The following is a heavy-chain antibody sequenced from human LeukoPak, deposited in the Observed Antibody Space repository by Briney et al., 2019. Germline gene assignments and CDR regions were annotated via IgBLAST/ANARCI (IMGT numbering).Heavy chain of an antibody. D-gene: IGHD3-9*01. CDR1: GFIFSSCV. Sequence: GGSLRLSCVASGFIFSSCVMSWVRQAPGKGLEWVSVISGSGGSAYFADSVKGRFTISRDNSKNTLYLQMNTLRAEDTAVYYCAKHYDILTGYLDYWGQGTLVTVSS. J-gene: IGHJ4*02. CDR3: AKHYDILTGYLDY. CDR2: ISGSGGSA. V-gene: IGHV3-23*01.